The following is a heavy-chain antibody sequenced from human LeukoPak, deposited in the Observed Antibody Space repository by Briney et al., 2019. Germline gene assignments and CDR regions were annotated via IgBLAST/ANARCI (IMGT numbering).Heavy chain of an antibody. D-gene: IGHD2-21*01. CDR2: IRYDGSNK. J-gene: IGHJ4*02. CDR3: ARIGPGGGGGDRQRPFDY. CDR1: GFTFSSYG. Sequence: GGSLRLSCAASGFTFSSYGMHWVRQAPGKGLEWVAFIRYDGSNKYYADSVKGRFTISRDNSKNTLYLQMNSLRAEDTAVYYCARIGPGGGGGDRQRPFDYWGQGTLVTVSS. V-gene: IGHV3-30*02.